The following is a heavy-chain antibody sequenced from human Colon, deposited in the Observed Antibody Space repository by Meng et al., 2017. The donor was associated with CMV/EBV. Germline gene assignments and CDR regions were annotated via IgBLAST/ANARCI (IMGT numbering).Heavy chain of an antibody. CDR2: LYSGGST. CDR3: ARDIYSSSLNWGY. V-gene: IGHV3-66*01. D-gene: IGHD6-6*01. Sequence: EVVLVESGXXXXXPXGSXRLSCAASGFPVSGHYMTWVRQAPGEGLEWVSILYSGGSTDYADSVKGRFTISRDNSKNTLYLQMNSLRVDDTAVYYCARDIYSSSLNWGYWGQGTLGTVSS. CDR1: GFPVSGHY. J-gene: IGHJ4*02.